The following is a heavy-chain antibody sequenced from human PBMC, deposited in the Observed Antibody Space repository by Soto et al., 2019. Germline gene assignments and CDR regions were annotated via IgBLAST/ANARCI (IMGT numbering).Heavy chain of an antibody. CDR3: ARPQGDYSSSWSPNWYFDL. D-gene: IGHD6-13*01. CDR2: ISDDGGST. V-gene: IGHV3-64*01. CDR1: GFTFSDYA. Sequence: GGSLRLSCAASGFTFSDYAMYWVRQAPGKGLEYVSSISDDGGSTYYANSVKARFTISRDNSKDTLWLQMGSLRVEDMAVYYCARPQGDYSSSWSPNWYFDLWGRGTLVTVSS. J-gene: IGHJ2*01.